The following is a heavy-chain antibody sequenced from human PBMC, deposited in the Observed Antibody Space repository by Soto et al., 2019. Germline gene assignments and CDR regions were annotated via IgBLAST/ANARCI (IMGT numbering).Heavy chain of an antibody. D-gene: IGHD1-1*01. J-gene: IGHJ6*01. Sequence: GGSLRLSCAASGFTVSSNYMSWVRQAPGKGLEWVSIIYSGGTTYYADSVQGRFTISRHNSKNTLYLQMKSLRAEDTAVYYCARDKITSADEDGYSLYGMDVWGQGTTVTVSS. V-gene: IGHV3-53*04. CDR2: IYSGGTT. CDR3: ARDKITSADEDGYSLYGMDV. CDR1: GFTVSSNY.